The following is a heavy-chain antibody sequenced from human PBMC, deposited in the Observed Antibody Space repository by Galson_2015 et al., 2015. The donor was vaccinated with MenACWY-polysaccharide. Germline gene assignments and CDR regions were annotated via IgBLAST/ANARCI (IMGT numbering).Heavy chain of an antibody. CDR3: ARDPVVATLATTNGSTHGRTYQQDDY. V-gene: IGHV1-69*04. CDR1: GGTFSSYT. J-gene: IGHJ4*02. D-gene: IGHD5-12*01. CDR2: IIPILGIA. Sequence: SVKVSCKASGGTFSSYTISWVRQAPGQGLEWMGRIIPILGIANYAQKFQGRVTITADKSTSTAYMELSSRRSEDTAVYYCARDPVVATLATTNGSTHGRTYQQDDYWGQGTLVTVSS.